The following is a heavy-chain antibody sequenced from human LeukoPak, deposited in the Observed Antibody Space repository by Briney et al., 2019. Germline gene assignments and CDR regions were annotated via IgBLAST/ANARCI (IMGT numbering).Heavy chain of an antibody. Sequence: PGGSLRLSCAASGFTFSSYAMSWVRQASGKGLEWVSAISGSGGSTYYADSVKGRFTISRDNSKNTLYLQMNSLRAEDTAVYYCAKAMQIYSYGFDYWGQGTLVTVSS. CDR3: AKAMQIYSYGFDY. J-gene: IGHJ4*02. CDR2: ISGSGGST. CDR1: GFTFSSYA. V-gene: IGHV3-23*01. D-gene: IGHD5-18*01.